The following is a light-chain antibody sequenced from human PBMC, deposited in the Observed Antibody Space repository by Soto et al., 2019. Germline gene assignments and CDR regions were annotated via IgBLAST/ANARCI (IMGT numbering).Light chain of an antibody. Sequence: EIVMTQSPATLSVSPGERATLSCRASQSVSSNLAWYQHKPGQAPRLLIYGASTRATGITARFSGSGSGTEFTLTSSSRQSEDCAVYYCQQYNNWPPLAFGGGTKVEIK. J-gene: IGKJ4*01. CDR1: QSVSSN. CDR2: GAS. CDR3: QQYNNWPPLA. V-gene: IGKV3-15*01.